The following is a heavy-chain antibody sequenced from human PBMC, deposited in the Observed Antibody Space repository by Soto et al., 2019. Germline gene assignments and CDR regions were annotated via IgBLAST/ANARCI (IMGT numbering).Heavy chain of an antibody. CDR2: MNPSSGKT. CDR3: STWGRDGWYTGFF. J-gene: IGHJ4*02. D-gene: IGHD6-19*01. CDR1: GYTFTDYD. V-gene: IGHV1-8*01. Sequence: QVQLVQSGAEVKTPGDSVKVSCKASGYTFTDYDINWVRQAPGQGLEWVGRMNPSSGKTDYAQNFQARVTMTRDTSISTAYLELSNLGYEDTAVFYCSTWGRDGWYTGFFWGQGTLVTVAS.